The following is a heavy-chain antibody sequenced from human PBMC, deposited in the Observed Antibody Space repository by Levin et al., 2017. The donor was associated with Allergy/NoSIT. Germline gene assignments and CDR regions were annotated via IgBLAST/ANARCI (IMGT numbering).Heavy chain of an antibody. D-gene: IGHD2-2*01. CDR2: IKSDGSST. CDR1: GFTFSTSW. J-gene: IGHJ4*02. Sequence: GGSLRLPCVASGFTFSTSWMHWVRQVPGKGLVWLARIKSDGSSTRYADSVKGRFTISRDNAKNTLYLQMNSLRAEDTAVYYCARHIVVVPAAEPFDYWGQGTLVTVSS. V-gene: IGHV3-74*01. CDR3: ARHIVVVPAAEPFDY.